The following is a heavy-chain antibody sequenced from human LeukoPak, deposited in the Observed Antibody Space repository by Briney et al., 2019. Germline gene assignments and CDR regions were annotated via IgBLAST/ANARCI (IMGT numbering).Heavy chain of an antibody. V-gene: IGHV3-30-3*01. CDR3: ARTYYDFWSGYSTQGGFDY. D-gene: IGHD3-3*01. CDR1: GFTFTDHY. Sequence: PGGSLRLSCAASGFTFTDHYMSWVRQAPGKGLEWVAVISYDGSNKYYADSVKGRFTISRDNSKNTLYLQMNSLRAEDTAAYYCARTYYDFWSGYSTQGGFDYWGQGTLVTVSS. CDR2: ISYDGSNK. J-gene: IGHJ4*02.